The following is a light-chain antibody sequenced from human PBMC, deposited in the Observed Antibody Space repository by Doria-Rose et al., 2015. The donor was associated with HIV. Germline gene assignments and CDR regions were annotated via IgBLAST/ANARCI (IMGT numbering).Light chain of an antibody. CDR1: QRVKSSY. V-gene: IGKV3-20*01. CDR2: DAS. Sequence: TQSPGTLSLSPGERATLPCRASQRVKSSYLAWYQQKPGQAPRLLIYDASTRATGIPDRFSGSGSGTDFTLTISRLEPEDVAVYYCRQYGTSRGTFGQGTRLEIK. CDR3: RQYGTSRGT. J-gene: IGKJ5*01.